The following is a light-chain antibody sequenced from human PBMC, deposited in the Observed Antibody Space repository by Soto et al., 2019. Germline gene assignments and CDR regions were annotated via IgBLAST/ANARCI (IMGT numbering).Light chain of an antibody. Sequence: EIVLTQSPATLSLSPGERATLSCRASQSVSSYLAWYQQRPGQAPRLLIYDASKRATGVPARFSGSGSGTDFTLTISSLEPEDFAVYYCQQRSSWPPTFGQGTRLEIK. V-gene: IGKV3-11*01. CDR3: QQRSSWPPT. CDR1: QSVSSY. CDR2: DAS. J-gene: IGKJ5*01.